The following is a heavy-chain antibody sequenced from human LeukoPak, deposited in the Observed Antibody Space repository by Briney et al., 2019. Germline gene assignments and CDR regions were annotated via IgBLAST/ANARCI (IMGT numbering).Heavy chain of an antibody. V-gene: IGHV3-7*01. CDR2: INQGGSDK. CDR3: VGESRSGSYSGY. J-gene: IGHJ4*02. D-gene: IGHD1-26*01. Sequence: GGSLRLSCAASGFTFSSYWMSWVRQAPGKGLEWVANINQGGSDKHYVDSRFTISRDNANNSLYLQMNSLRAEDTAVYYCVGESRSGSYSGYWGQGTLVTVSS. CDR1: GFTFSSYW.